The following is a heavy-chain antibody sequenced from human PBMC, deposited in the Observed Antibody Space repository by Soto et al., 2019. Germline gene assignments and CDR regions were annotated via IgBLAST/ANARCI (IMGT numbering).Heavy chain of an antibody. D-gene: IGHD5-18*01. CDR2: INAKSGGS. V-gene: IGHV1-2*02. J-gene: IGHJ4*02. Sequence: QVQLVQSGAEVKKPGASVKVSCKASGYTFTGYYLHWVRQAPGQGLEWMGWINAKSGGSKSAQNCQGRVTMTRDTSISTAYMELSRLTSDDTAVYYCARGGRGYSYGYLTNLEWGQGTLVTVSS. CDR3: ARGGRGYSYGYLTNLE. CDR1: GYTFTGYY.